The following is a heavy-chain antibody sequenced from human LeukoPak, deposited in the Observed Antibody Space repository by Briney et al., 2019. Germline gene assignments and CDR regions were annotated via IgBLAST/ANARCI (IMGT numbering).Heavy chain of an antibody. Sequence: AGGSLRLSCAASGCSFDEYTLHWVRQAPGKGLEWVSLISWDGGSRDYADSVKGRFTISRDNSKNSLYLQMNSLRTEDTALYYCAKDMDSSGYRFYFRHWGQGTLVTVSS. CDR1: GCSFDEYT. D-gene: IGHD3-22*01. V-gene: IGHV3-43*01. CDR2: ISWDGGSR. CDR3: AKDMDSSGYRFYFRH. J-gene: IGHJ1*01.